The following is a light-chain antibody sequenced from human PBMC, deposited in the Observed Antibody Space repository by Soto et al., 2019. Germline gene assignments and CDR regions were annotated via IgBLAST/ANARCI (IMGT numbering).Light chain of an antibody. J-gene: IGLJ2*01. V-gene: IGLV2-14*01. CDR3: SSYTTSTSFIL. CDR2: EVS. Sequence: QSVLTQXASVSGSPGQSSTISCTGTSSDIGNYDFVSWYQQVPGTAPKAMIYEVSSRPSGVSNRFSGSKSGNTASLTISGLQAEDEAYYYCSSYTTSTSFILFGGGTKVTVL. CDR1: SSDIGNYDF.